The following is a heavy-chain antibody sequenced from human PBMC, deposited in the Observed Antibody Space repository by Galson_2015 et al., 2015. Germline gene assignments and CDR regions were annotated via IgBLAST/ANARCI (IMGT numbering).Heavy chain of an antibody. CDR1: GFTFSTCN. V-gene: IGHV3-30-3*01. D-gene: IGHD6-6*01. Sequence: SLRLSCAASGFTFSTCNMHWLRQAPGKGLEWVAIIFYDGSRTFYTDSVKGRFTISRDNSKSMLYLQMNNLRAEDTAVYYCARDSQPTGSSVGNWFDPWGQGTLVTVSS. J-gene: IGHJ5*02. CDR3: ARDSQPTGSSVGNWFDP. CDR2: IFYDGSRT.